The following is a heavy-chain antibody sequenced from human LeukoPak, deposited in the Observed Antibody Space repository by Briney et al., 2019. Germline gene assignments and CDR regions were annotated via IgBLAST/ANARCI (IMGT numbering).Heavy chain of an antibody. CDR1: GPSVSRES. CDR2: IYDTGST. CDR3: ARNGVRTYCGTGCYSDYMDG. J-gene: IGHJ6*03. D-gene: IGHD2-21*02. Sequence: PSETLSLTCTVSGPSVSRESWTWIRQPAGKGLEWIGYIYDTGSTTYNPSLQSRLTMSVDTSKKQFSLKLTSVTAADTAVSYCARNGVRTYCGTGCYSDYMDGWGKGATVTVSS. V-gene: IGHV4-4*07.